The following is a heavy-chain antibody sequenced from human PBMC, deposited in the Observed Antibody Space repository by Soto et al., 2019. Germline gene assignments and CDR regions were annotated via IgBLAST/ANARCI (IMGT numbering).Heavy chain of an antibody. CDR1: GFTFSSYA. Sequence: PGGSLRLSCAASGFTFSSYAMSWVRQAPGKGLEWVSAISGSGGSTYYADSVKGRFTISRDNSKNTLYLQMNSLRAEDTAVYYCALSSPYNWTYHYYGMDVWGQGTTVTVSS. V-gene: IGHV3-23*01. J-gene: IGHJ6*02. CDR3: ALSSPYNWTYHYYGMDV. CDR2: ISGSGGST. D-gene: IGHD1-20*01.